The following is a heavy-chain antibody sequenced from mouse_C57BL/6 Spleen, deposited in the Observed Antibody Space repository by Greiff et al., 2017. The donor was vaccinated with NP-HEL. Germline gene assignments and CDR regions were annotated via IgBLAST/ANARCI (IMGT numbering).Heavy chain of an antibody. CDR1: GYAFSSSW. Sequence: VQLQQSGPELVKPGASVKISCKASGYAFSSSWMNWVKQRPGKGLEWIGRIYPGDGDTNYNGKFKGKATLTADKSSSTAYMQLSSLTSEDSAVYFCARRHYDLDYWGQGTTLTVSS. CDR2: IYPGDGDT. D-gene: IGHD2-4*01. J-gene: IGHJ2*01. CDR3: ARRHYDLDY. V-gene: IGHV1-82*01.